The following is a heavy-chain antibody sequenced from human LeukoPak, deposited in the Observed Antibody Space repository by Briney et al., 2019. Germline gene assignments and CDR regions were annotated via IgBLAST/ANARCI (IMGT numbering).Heavy chain of an antibody. CDR3: ARDLEGYDSSGYYYVGAFDI. CDR2: IYSGGST. V-gene: IGHV3-66*01. J-gene: IGHJ3*02. Sequence: PGGSLRLSCAASGFTVSSNYMSWVRQAPGKGLEWVSVIYSGGSTYYADSVKGRFTISRDNSKNTLYLQMNSLRAEDTAVYYCARDLEGYDSSGYYYVGAFDIWGQGTMVTVSS. CDR1: GFTVSSNY. D-gene: IGHD3-22*01.